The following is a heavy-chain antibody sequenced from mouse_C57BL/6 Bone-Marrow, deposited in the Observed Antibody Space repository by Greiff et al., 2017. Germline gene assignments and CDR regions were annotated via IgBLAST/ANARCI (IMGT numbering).Heavy chain of an antibody. Sequence: QVQLKQSGAELVRPGPSVKMSCKASGYTFTNYWLGWAKQRPGHGLEWIGDIYPGGGYTNYTEKFKGKATLTADKSSSTAYMQFSSLTSEDSAIYYCARSNWDVDFDYWGQGTTLTVSS. CDR3: ARSNWDVDFDY. CDR2: IYPGGGYT. J-gene: IGHJ2*01. V-gene: IGHV1-63*01. CDR1: GYTFTNYW. D-gene: IGHD4-1*02.